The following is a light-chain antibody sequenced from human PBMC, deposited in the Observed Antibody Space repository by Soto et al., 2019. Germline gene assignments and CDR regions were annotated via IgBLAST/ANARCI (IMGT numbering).Light chain of an antibody. V-gene: IGKV3-20*01. Sequence: EIVLTQSPGSLSLSPGERGTLSWRASQRVSSSYLAWYQQRPGQAPRLLIYGASSMATGIPDRFSGSGSGTDFTLTISRLEPEDFAVYYCQQYGSSSLTFGGGTKVEIK. CDR3: QQYGSSSLT. J-gene: IGKJ4*01. CDR1: QRVSSSY. CDR2: GAS.